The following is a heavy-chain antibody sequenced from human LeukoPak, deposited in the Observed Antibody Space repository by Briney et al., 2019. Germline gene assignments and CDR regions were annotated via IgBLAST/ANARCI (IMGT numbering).Heavy chain of an antibody. V-gene: IGHV3-48*01. CDR1: GFTFSSYS. J-gene: IGHJ4*02. CDR2: ITTSGGAK. CDR3: AKDFRIGYSAHFDY. Sequence: GGSLRLSCAASGFTFSSYSMNWVRQAPGKGPEWISYITTSGGAKNYADSVKGRFTISRDNAENSLYLQMSSLRAEDTAVYYCAKDFRIGYSAHFDYWGQGALVTVSS. D-gene: IGHD2-21*01.